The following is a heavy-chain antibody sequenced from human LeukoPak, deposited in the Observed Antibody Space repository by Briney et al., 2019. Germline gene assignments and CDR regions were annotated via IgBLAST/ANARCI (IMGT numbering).Heavy chain of an antibody. V-gene: IGHV3-30*03. CDR3: ARVITMVRGVGAFDI. CDR1: GFTFSSYG. J-gene: IGHJ3*02. Sequence: GGSLRLSCAASGFTFSSYGMHWVRQAPGKGLEWVAVISYDGSNKYYADSVKGRFTISRDNSKNTLYLQMNSLRAEDTAVYYCARVITMVRGVGAFDIWGQGTMVTVSS. D-gene: IGHD3-10*01. CDR2: ISYDGSNK.